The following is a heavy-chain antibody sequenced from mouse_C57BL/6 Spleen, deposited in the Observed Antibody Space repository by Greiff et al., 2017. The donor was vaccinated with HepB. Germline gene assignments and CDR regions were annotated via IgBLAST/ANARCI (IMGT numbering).Heavy chain of an antibody. V-gene: IGHV1-52*01. CDR3: ARDSSGYVGAMDD. CDR2: IDPSDSET. CDR1: GYTFTSYW. J-gene: IGHJ4*01. Sequence: VQLQQPGAELVRPGASVKLSCKASGYTFTSYWMHWVKQRPIQGLEWIGNIDPSDSETHYNQKFKDKATLTVDKSSSTAYMQLSSLRSEDSAVYYCARDSSGYVGAMDDRGQGTSVTASS. D-gene: IGHD3-2*02.